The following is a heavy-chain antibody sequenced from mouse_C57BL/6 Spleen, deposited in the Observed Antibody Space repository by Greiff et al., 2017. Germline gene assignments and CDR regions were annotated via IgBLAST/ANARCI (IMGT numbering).Heavy chain of an antibody. CDR2: IYPGDGDT. V-gene: IGHV1-80*01. CDR3: AHGSSLYAMDY. J-gene: IGHJ4*01. D-gene: IGHD1-1*01. Sequence: QVQLQQSGAELVKPVASVKISCKASGYAFSSYWMNWVKQRPGKGLEWIGQIYPGDGDTNYNGKFKGKATLTADKSSSTAYMQLSSLTSEDSAVYFCAHGSSLYAMDYWGQGTSVTVSS. CDR1: GYAFSSYW.